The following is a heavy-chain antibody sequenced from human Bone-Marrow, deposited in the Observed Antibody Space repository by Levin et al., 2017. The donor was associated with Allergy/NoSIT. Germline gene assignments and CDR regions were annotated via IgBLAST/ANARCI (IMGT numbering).Heavy chain of an antibody. J-gene: IGHJ4*02. V-gene: IGHV4-30-2*01. D-gene: IGHD1-7*01. CDR3: PRGPFRTGTTWDFDY. CDR1: GASMSGGGFS. CDR2: IYHSGST. Sequence: SETLSLTCAVTGASMSGGGFSWSWIRQPPGKGLEWIGFIYHSGSTQYNPSLNSRVTISVDRSNNLFSLRLSSVTAADTAVYFCPRGPFRTGTTWDFDYWGQGALVTVSS.